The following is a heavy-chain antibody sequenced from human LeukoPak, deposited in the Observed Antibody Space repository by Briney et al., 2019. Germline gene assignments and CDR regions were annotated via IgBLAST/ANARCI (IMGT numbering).Heavy chain of an antibody. D-gene: IGHD3-16*01. V-gene: IGHV3-23*01. CDR3: AKRWGSDHFDY. CDR2: ISGSGGNT. CDR1: GFTFISYA. Sequence: PGGGLRLACAVSGFTFISYAMRSVSQAPGKGLERVSSISGSGGNTYSADSVKGQFTISRDNSKNTLYLQMNSLRAEYTAVYYCAKRWGSDHFDYWGQGTLVTVSS. J-gene: IGHJ4*02.